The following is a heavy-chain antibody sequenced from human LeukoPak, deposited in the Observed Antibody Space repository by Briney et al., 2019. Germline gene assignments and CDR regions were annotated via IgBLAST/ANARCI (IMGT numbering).Heavy chain of an antibody. CDR1: GFTFSSYA. CDR3: ARSPVLWMAPDY. Sequence: GGSLRLSCAASGFTFSSYAMHWVRQAPGKGLEWVAVISYDGSNKYYADSVKGRFTISRDNSKNTLYLQMNSLRAEDTAVYYCARSPVLWMAPDYWGQGTLVTVSS. D-gene: IGHD5-24*01. CDR2: ISYDGSNK. V-gene: IGHV3-30-3*01. J-gene: IGHJ4*02.